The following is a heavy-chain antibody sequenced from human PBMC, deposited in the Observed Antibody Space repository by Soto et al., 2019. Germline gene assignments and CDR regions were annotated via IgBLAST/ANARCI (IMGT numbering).Heavy chain of an antibody. CDR2: IDWDDDK. CDR1: GFSLSTSGMC. D-gene: IGHD6-19*01. V-gene: IGHV2-70*01. CDR3: ARTFLPPQWLVGPYYFDY. Sequence: ASGPTLVNPTQTLTLTCTFSGFSLSTSGMCVSWIRQPPGKALEWLALIDWDDDKYYSTSLKTRLTISKDTSKNQVVLTMTNMDPVDTATYYCARTFLPPQWLVGPYYFDYWGQGTLVTVSS. J-gene: IGHJ4*02.